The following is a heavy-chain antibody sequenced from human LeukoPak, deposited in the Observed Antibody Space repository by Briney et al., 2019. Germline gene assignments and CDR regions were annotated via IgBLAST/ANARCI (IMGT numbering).Heavy chain of an antibody. D-gene: IGHD6-19*01. CDR2: IYYSGST. V-gene: IGHV4-39*07. CDR1: GGSISSSGYY. CDR3: ARAPGGSSGWYLNYFDY. Sequence: SETLSLTCTVSGGSISSSGYYWGWIRQPPGKGLQWIGSIYYSGSTYYNPSLKSRVTISVDTSKNQFSLKLSSVTAADTAVYYCARAPGGSSGWYLNYFDYWGQGTLVTVSS. J-gene: IGHJ4*02.